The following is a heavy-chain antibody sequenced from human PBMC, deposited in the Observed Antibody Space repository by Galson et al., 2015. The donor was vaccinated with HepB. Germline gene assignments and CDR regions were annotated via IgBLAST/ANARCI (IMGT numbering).Heavy chain of an antibody. D-gene: IGHD6-13*01. CDR3: ARDPCYSSPETSCRGYYGMDV. J-gene: IGHJ6*02. Sequence: SLRLSCAASGFTFSSYAMHWVRQAPGKGLEWGAVISYDGSNKYYADSVKGRFTISRDNSKNTLYLQMNSLRAEDTAVYYCARDPCYSSPETSCRGYYGMDVWGQGTTVTVSS. CDR1: GFTFSSYA. CDR2: ISYDGSNK. V-gene: IGHV3-30-3*01.